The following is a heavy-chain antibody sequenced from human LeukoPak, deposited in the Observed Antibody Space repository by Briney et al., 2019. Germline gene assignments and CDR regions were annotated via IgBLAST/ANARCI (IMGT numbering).Heavy chain of an antibody. V-gene: IGHV1-69*05. CDR3: ARNGPPCSSTSCYTMSYYYYYMDV. CDR1: GGTFSSYA. J-gene: IGHJ6*03. CDR2: ITPTFGPQ. D-gene: IGHD2-2*02. Sequence: ASVKVSCKASGGTFSSYAISWVRQAPGQGLESMEGITPTFGPQNYAQKFQGRVTITTDESTSTAYMELSSLRSEDTAVYYCARNGPPCSSTSCYTMSYYYYYMDVWGKGTTVTVSS.